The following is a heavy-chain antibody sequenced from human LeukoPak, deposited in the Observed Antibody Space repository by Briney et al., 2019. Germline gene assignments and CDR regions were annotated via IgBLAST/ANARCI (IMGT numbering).Heavy chain of an antibody. D-gene: IGHD6-19*01. CDR2: IYYTGST. CDR3: ARKYDSGWYDY. V-gene: IGHV4-28*01. J-gene: IGHJ4*02. Sequence: KASETLSLTCTVSGYSISSSDWWAWIRQSPGKGLEWIGYIYYTGSTYYNPSLKSRATMSVDTSKNQFSLKLSSMTAVDTAVYYCARKYDSGWYDYWGQGILVTVSS. CDR1: GYSISSSDW.